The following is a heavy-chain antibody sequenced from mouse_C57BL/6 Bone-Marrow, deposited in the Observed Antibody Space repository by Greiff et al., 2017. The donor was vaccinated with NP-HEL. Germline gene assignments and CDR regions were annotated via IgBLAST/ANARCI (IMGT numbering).Heavy chain of an antibody. D-gene: IGHD1-1*01. J-gene: IGHJ2*01. CDR2: IYPRSGNT. CDR1: GYTFTSYG. Sequence: VMLVESGAELARPGASVKLSCKASGYTFTSYGISWVKQRTGQGLEWIGEIYPRSGNTYYNEKFKGKATLTADKSSSTAYMELRSLTSEDSAVYFCARDYYGSSWDYWGQGTTLTVSS. V-gene: IGHV1-81*01. CDR3: ARDYYGSSWDY.